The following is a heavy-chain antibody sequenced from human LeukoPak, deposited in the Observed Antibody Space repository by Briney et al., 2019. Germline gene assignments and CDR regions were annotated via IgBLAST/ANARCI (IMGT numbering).Heavy chain of an antibody. CDR1: GFTFSSHW. CDR2: IKSDGSFT. CDR3: ARGTGAFDT. J-gene: IGHJ3*02. D-gene: IGHD1-1*01. Sequence: QPGGSLRLSCVASGFTFSSHWMHWVRHAPGKGLVWVSHIKSDGSFTNYADSVKGRFTISRDNAKNTLYLQMNSLRPEDTAVYYCARGTGAFDTWGQGTKVTVSS. V-gene: IGHV3-74*01.